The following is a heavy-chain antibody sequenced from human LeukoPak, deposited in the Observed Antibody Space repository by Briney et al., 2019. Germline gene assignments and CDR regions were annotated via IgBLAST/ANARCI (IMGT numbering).Heavy chain of an antibody. D-gene: IGHD1-26*01. Sequence: PSETLSLSRGVSGGSISGTNWWSWVRQPPGQGLEWIGEISLAGQTNFNPSLNGRVTMSLDKSSNKLYLHLTSVTAADTATYFCSRERGPFCPFGYWGQGTLVIVSS. CDR2: ISLAGQT. V-gene: IGHV4/OR15-8*02. CDR1: GGSISGTNW. CDR3: SRERGPFCPFGY. J-gene: IGHJ4*02.